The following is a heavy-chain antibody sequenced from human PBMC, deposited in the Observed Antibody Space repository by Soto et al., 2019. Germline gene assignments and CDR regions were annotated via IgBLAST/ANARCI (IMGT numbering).Heavy chain of an antibody. V-gene: IGHV4-59*01. CDR2: IYYSGST. CDR3: ARARRATLDY. J-gene: IGHJ4*02. D-gene: IGHD1-26*01. CDR1: GGSISSYY. Sequence: WETLSLTCTVSGGSISSYYWSWIRQPPGKGLEWIGYIYYSGSTNYNPSLKSRVTISVDTSKNQFSLKLSSVTAADTAVYYCARARRATLDYWGQGTLVTVSS.